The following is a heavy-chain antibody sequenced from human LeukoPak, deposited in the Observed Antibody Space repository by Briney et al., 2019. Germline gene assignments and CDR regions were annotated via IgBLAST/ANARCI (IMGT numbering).Heavy chain of an antibody. Sequence: GGSLRLSCVASGFTFRIYSMNWVRQAPGKGLEWVASMSSSSSFITYADSIKGRFTISRDNAKNSLYLQMNSLSAEDTAVYYCVKNRQSSSSDFDYWGQGTLVTVSS. CDR1: GFTFRIYS. J-gene: IGHJ4*02. D-gene: IGHD6-6*01. CDR3: VKNRQSSSSDFDY. CDR2: MSSSSSFI. V-gene: IGHV3-21*06.